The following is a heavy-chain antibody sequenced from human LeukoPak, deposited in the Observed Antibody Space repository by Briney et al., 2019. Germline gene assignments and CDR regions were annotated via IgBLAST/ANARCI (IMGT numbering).Heavy chain of an antibody. CDR2: ISGSGGNT. V-gene: IGHV3-23*01. J-gene: IGHJ6*03. CDR3: AKGYCYDFGHNVGDYYYYMDV. CDR1: GFTFSSNA. Sequence: GGSLRLSCAASGFTFSSNAMTWVRQAPGKGLEWVSGISGSGGNTYYADSVKGRFTISRDNSKNTLYLQINSLRAEDTAVYYCAKGYCYDFGHNVGDYYYYMDVWGKGTTVTVSS. D-gene: IGHD2-2*01.